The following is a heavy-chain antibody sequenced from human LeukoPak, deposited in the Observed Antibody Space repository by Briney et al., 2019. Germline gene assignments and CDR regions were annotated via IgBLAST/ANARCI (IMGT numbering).Heavy chain of an antibody. CDR2: IYHSGST. J-gene: IGHJ4*02. V-gene: IGHV4-38-2*02. D-gene: IGHD3-10*01. Sequence: SETLSLTCTVSGYSISSGYYWGWIRQPPGKGLEWIGSIYHSGSTYYNPSLKSRVTISVDTSKNQFSLKLSSVTAADTAVYYCASTTMVRGVIVWGQGTLVTVSS. CDR1: GYSISSGYY. CDR3: ASTTMVRGVIV.